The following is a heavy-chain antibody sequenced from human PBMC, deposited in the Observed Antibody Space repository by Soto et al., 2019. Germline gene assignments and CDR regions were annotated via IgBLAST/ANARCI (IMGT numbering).Heavy chain of an antibody. CDR1: GGSLSNFY. CDR3: ARAYYQDRSGYSGIDV. Sequence: QVQLQESGPGLVKPSETLSLTCTVSGGSLSNFYWSWIRQPPGKGLEWIGYVFYTGTTIYNPPLKMRGTISLATAKNQFCLNLRSVTASDTAVYFWARAYYQDRSGYSGIDVWGQGSLLAVSS. D-gene: IGHD3-22*01. J-gene: IGHJ4*02. CDR2: VFYTGTT. V-gene: IGHV4-59*01.